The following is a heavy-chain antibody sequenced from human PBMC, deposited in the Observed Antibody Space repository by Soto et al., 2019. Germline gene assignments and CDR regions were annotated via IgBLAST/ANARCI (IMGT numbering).Heavy chain of an antibody. V-gene: IGHV3-23*01. CDR3: AKDLRLTVAATPDY. Sequence: EVQLLESGGGLVQPGGSLRLSCAASGFTFSSYAMSWVRQAPGKGLEWVSAISGSGGSTYYADSVKGRFTISRDNSKNTRYLQMNSLRAEDTAVYYCAKDLRLTVAATPDYWGQGTLVTVSS. J-gene: IGHJ4*02. CDR1: GFTFSSYA. D-gene: IGHD2-15*01. CDR2: ISGSGGST.